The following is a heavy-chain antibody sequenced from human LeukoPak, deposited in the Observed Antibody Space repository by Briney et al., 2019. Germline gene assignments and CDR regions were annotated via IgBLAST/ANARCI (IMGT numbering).Heavy chain of an antibody. J-gene: IGHJ4*02. D-gene: IGHD2-15*01. Sequence: GRSLRLSCAASGFTFSSYGMHWVRQAPGKGLEWVAVISYDGSNKYYADSVKGRFTISRDNSKNTLYLQMNSLRAEDTAVYYCANADSDGHFDYWGREPWSPSPQ. V-gene: IGHV3-30*18. CDR2: ISYDGSNK. CDR1: GFTFSSYG. CDR3: ANADSDGHFDY.